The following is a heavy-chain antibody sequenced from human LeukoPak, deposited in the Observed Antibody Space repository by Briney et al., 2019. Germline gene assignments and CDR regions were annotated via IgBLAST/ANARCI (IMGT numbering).Heavy chain of an antibody. J-gene: IGHJ4*02. CDR1: GGSISSGSYY. CDR3: ARGCHFSGGSCYYNY. D-gene: IGHD2-15*01. Sequence: SETLSLTCTVSGGSISSGSYYWSWIRQPAGKGLEWIGRIYTSGSTNYNPSLKSRVTISVDTSKNQFSLKLSSVTAADTAVYYCARGCHFSGGSCYYNYWGQGTLVTVSS. V-gene: IGHV4-61*02. CDR2: IYTSGST.